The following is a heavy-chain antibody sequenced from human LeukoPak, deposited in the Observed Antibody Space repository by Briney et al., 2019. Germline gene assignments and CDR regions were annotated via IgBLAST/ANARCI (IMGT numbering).Heavy chain of an antibody. D-gene: IGHD3-3*01. CDR1: GFTFSSYA. V-gene: IGHV3-23*01. Sequence: PGGSLRLSCAASGFTFSSYAMSWVRQAPGKGLEWVSAISGSGGSTYYADSVKGRFTISRDNSKNTLYLQMNSLRAEDTAVYYCAKGQYYDFWSGYYPQDYYYYGMDVWGQGTTVTVSS. J-gene: IGHJ6*02. CDR2: ISGSGGST. CDR3: AKGQYYDFWSGYYPQDYYYYGMDV.